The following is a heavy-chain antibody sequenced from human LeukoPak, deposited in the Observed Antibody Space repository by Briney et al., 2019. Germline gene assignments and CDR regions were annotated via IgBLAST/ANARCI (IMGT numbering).Heavy chain of an antibody. V-gene: IGHV4-39*02. Sequence: PSETLSLTCSVSGDSISSSNYYWGWVRQPPGRGGEWVGSIYYSGTTYYNPSLKSRVTISVDTSKNHFSLKLSSVSAADTAVYYCVSGYYYGSADYWGQGTLVTVSS. CDR1: GDSISSSNYY. J-gene: IGHJ4*02. D-gene: IGHD3-10*01. CDR3: VSGYYYGSADY. CDR2: IYYSGTT.